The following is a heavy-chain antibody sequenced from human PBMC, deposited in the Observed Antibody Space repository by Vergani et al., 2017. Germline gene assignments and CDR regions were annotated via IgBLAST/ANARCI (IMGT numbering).Heavy chain of an antibody. Sequence: EVQMVESGGGLVKPGGSLRLSCVASGFTFSHYSMNWVRQAPGQGLERVGGIRSKAYGQATIYAASVKGIFTISRDDSKSIAYLQMNNLKTEDTAMYYCVRDQVTMLRGSDALDIWGQGTMVTVSS. D-gene: IGHD3-10*01. CDR2: IRSKAYGQAT. CDR1: GFTFSHYS. V-gene: IGHV3-49*04. CDR3: VRDQVTMLRGSDALDI. J-gene: IGHJ3*02.